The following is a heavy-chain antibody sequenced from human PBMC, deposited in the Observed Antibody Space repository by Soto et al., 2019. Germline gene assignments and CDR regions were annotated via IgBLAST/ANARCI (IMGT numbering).Heavy chain of an antibody. Sequence: ASVKVSCKASGYTFTSYGISWVRQAPGQGLEWMGWISAYNGNTTYAQKLQGIVTMTTDTSTSTAYMELRSLRSYDTAVYYCARSLWFGELLYYYYGMDVSGQGSTVTVSS. CDR2: ISAYNGNT. CDR3: ARSLWFGELLYYYYGMDV. J-gene: IGHJ6*02. V-gene: IGHV1-18*01. CDR1: GYTFTSYG. D-gene: IGHD3-10*01.